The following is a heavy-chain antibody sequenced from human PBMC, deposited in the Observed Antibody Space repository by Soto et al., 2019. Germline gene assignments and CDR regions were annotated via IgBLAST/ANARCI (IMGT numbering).Heavy chain of an antibody. J-gene: IGHJ5*02. CDR1: GFTFSSYA. D-gene: IGHD3-22*01. CDR3: AKGPYYYWGLGYYGGSWVAP. Sequence: PGGSLRLSCAASGFTFSSYAMSWVRQAPGKGLEWVSAISGSGGSTYYADSVKGRFTISRDNSKNPLYLQMNSLRAEDTAVYYCAKGPYYYWGLGYYGGSWVAPWGPRTLVSVFS. V-gene: IGHV3-23*01. CDR2: ISGSGGST.